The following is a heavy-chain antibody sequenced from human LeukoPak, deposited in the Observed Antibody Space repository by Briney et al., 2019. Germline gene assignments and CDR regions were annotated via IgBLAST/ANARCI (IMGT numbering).Heavy chain of an antibody. D-gene: IGHD4-17*01. CDR1: GYSFTSYW. Sequence: GESLKISCKGSGYSFTSYWIGWVRQMPGKGLEWMGIIYPGDSDTRYSPSFQGQVTISADKSISTAYLQWSSLKASDTAMYYSARPRPYGDYYPDAFGIWGQGTMVTVSS. V-gene: IGHV5-51*01. J-gene: IGHJ3*02. CDR3: ARPRPYGDYYPDAFGI. CDR2: IYPGDSDT.